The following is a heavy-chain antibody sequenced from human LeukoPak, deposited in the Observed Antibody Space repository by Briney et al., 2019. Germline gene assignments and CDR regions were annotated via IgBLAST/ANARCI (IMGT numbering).Heavy chain of an antibody. CDR2: IYYSGST. CDR1: GGSISSSSYY. Sequence: PSETLSLTCTVSGGSISSSSYYWGWIRQPPGKGLEWIGSIYYSGSTYYNPSLKSRVTISVDTSKNQFSLKPSSVTAADTAVYYCARRVIAAAGTSDYYYGMDVWGQGTTVTVSS. CDR3: ARRVIAAAGTSDYYYGMDV. V-gene: IGHV4-39*01. D-gene: IGHD6-13*01. J-gene: IGHJ6*02.